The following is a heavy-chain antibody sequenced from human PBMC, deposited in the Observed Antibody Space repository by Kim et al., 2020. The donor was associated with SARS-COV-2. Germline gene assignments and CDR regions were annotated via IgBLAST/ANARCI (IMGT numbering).Heavy chain of an antibody. Sequence: SETLSLTCTVSGGSFNNYYCCWIRQPPRKGPERIGQVYYTGSTKYKSYLQRRVTISVDMSTTQFSLRLNPLCSADTAAYYCARASGIFGFDVWG. CDR3: ARASGIFGFDV. V-gene: IGHV4-59*13. CDR2: VYYTGST. CDR1: GGSFNNYY. J-gene: IGHJ6*01.